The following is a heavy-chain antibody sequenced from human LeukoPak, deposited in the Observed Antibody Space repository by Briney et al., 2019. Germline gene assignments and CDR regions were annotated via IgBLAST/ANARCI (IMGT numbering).Heavy chain of an antibody. V-gene: IGHV3-7*01. J-gene: IGHJ4*02. CDR3: ARGGNLEN. CDR2: INEDGGER. D-gene: IGHD1-14*01. CDR1: GFTFNRYW. Sequence: GGSLRLSCAASGFTFNRYWMSWVRQAPGKGLEWVANINEDGGERHYVDSVKGRFTISRDNAKNSLYLQMNSLRAEDTAVYYCARGGNLENWGQGTLVTVSS.